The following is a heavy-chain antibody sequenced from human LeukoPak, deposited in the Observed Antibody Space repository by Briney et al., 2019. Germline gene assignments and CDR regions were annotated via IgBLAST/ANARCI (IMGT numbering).Heavy chain of an antibody. Sequence: GSLRLSCAASGLTFSRYAMSWVRQAPGKGLEWVSALGGGGGSTYYADSVKGRFTISRDNSKNTLYLQMNSLRAEDTAVYYCAKRTPHGQWLYYFDYWGREPWSPSPQ. CDR3: AKRTPHGQWLYYFDY. D-gene: IGHD6-19*01. CDR1: GLTFSRYA. V-gene: IGHV3-23*01. J-gene: IGHJ4*02. CDR2: LGGGGGST.